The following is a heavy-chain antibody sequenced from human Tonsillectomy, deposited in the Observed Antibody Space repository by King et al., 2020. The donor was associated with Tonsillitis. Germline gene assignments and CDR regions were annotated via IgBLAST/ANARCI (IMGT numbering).Heavy chain of an antibody. V-gene: IGHV3-30*01. CDR3: ARVGGDCSRTSCYGNSYYYMDV. CDR2: ISYDGNNK. Sequence: VQLVESGGGVVQPGRSLRLSCAASGFTFSTYAIHWVRQAPGKGLEWVAVISYDGNNKYYADSVKGRFTISRDNSKNTLYLQMNSLRAEDTAVDYCARVGGDCSRTSCYGNSYYYMDVWGKGTTVTVSS. D-gene: IGHD2-2*01. J-gene: IGHJ6*03. CDR1: GFTFSTYA.